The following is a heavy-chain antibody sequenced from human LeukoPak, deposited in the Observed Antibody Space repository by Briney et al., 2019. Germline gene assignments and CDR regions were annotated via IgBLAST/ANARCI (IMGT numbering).Heavy chain of an antibody. Sequence: ASAKVSCKASGYTFNHHGITWVRQAPGQGLEWMGWISAYNGNTRYAQEFQGRVTMTTDTPTSTAYMELRSLRSDDTAVYYCARDPSNTSGRYQYFDLWGRGTLVTVSS. J-gene: IGHJ2*01. D-gene: IGHD6-19*01. CDR1: GYTFNHHG. V-gene: IGHV1-18*01. CDR2: ISAYNGNT. CDR3: ARDPSNTSGRYQYFDL.